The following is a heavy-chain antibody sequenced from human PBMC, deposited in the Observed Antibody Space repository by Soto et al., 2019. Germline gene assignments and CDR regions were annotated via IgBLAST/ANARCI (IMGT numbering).Heavy chain of an antibody. Sequence: PVGSLRLSCAASGFTFSSYAMSWVRQAPGEGLEWVSGISGSGGSTYYADSVKGRFTISRDNSKNTLYLQMNSLRAEDTAGYYCDNIRVGSSSSSDYWGQGTLVTVSS. V-gene: IGHV3-23*01. CDR3: DNIRVGSSSSSDY. J-gene: IGHJ4*02. CDR2: ISGSGGST. CDR1: GFTFSSYA. D-gene: IGHD6-6*01.